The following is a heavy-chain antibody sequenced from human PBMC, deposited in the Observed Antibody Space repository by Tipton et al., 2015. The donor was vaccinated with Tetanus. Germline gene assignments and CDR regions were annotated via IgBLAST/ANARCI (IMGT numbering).Heavy chain of an antibody. CDR1: GGSISGYY. Sequence: TLSLTCTVSGGSISGYYWSWIRQPPGKGLEWIGRIYTSGSTNYNPSLKSRVTMSVDTSKNQFSLKLSSVTAADTAVYYCARDTPLVAIDYWGQGTLVTVSS. V-gene: IGHV4-4*07. CDR2: IYTSGST. J-gene: IGHJ4*02. D-gene: IGHD5-12*01. CDR3: ARDTPLVAIDY.